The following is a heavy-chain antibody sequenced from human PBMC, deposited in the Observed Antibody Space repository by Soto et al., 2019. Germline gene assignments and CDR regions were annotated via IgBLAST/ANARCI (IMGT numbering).Heavy chain of an antibody. CDR3: ARVADFWSGYYYYYGMDV. D-gene: IGHD3-3*01. CDR1: GFTFSSYE. CDR2: ISSSGSTI. Sequence: PGGSLRLSCAASGFTFSSYEMNWVRQAPGKGLEWVSYISSSGSTIYYADSVKGRFTISRDNAKNSLYLQMNSLRAEDTAVYYCARVADFWSGYYYYYGMDVWGQGTTVTVSS. V-gene: IGHV3-48*03. J-gene: IGHJ6*02.